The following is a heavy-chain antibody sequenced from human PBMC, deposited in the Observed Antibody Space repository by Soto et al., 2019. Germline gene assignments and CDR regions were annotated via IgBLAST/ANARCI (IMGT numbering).Heavy chain of an antibody. CDR1: GFTFSSYS. D-gene: IGHD2-15*01. Sequence: GGSLRLSCAASGFTFSSYSVNWVRQAPGKGLEWVSSISSSSSYIYYADSVKGRFTISRDNAKNSLYLQMNSLRAEDTAVYYCARGGLAYCSGGSCYSGWYYYYGMDVWGQGTTVTVS. CDR2: ISSSSSYI. J-gene: IGHJ6*02. CDR3: ARGGLAYCSGGSCYSGWYYYYGMDV. V-gene: IGHV3-21*01.